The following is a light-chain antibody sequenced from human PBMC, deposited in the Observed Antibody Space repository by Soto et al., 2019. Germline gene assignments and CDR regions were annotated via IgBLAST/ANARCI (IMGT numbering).Light chain of an antibody. CDR1: SSNIGAGYD. Sequence: QLVLTQPPSVSGAPGQRVTISCTGSSSNIGAGYDVQWYQQLPGTVPKLLIYASNNRPSGVPDRFSGYKSDTSASLAITGLQAEDEADYYCQSFDSSLTVWVFGGGTELTVL. J-gene: IGLJ3*02. CDR2: ASN. CDR3: QSFDSSLTVWV. V-gene: IGLV1-40*01.